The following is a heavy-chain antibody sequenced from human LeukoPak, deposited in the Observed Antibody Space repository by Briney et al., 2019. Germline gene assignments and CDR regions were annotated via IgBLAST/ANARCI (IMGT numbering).Heavy chain of an antibody. CDR3: ARRVAAAGTAYYYYFMDV. Sequence: SESLSLTCSVSGGSISSYYWSWIRQPPGKGLEWSGYIYTSGSTNYNPSLRSRVTISEDTSKNQVSLNLSSVIAADTAVYYCARRVAAAGTAYYYYFMDVWGKGTTVTVSS. J-gene: IGHJ6*03. V-gene: IGHV4-4*09. D-gene: IGHD6-13*01. CDR1: GGSISSYY. CDR2: IYTSGST.